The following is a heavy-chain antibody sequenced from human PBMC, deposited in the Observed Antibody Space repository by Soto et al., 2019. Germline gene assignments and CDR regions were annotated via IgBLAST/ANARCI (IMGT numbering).Heavy chain of an antibody. J-gene: IGHJ5*02. CDR1: GFTFSSYA. D-gene: IGHD1-7*01. Sequence: GGSLRLSCAASGFTFSSYAMSWVRQAPGKGLEWVSAISGSGGSTYYADSVKGRFTISRDNSKNTLYLQMNSLRAEDTAVYYCAKDRRPGTTRVHWFDPWGQGTLVTVAS. V-gene: IGHV3-23*01. CDR3: AKDRRPGTTRVHWFDP. CDR2: ISGSGGST.